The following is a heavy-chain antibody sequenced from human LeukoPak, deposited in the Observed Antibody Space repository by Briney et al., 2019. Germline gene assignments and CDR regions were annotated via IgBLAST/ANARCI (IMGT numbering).Heavy chain of an antibody. CDR3: ARASRSSSSG. J-gene: IGHJ4*02. D-gene: IGHD6-6*01. Sequence: GGSLRLSCAASGVTFSSLWMSWVRQAPGRGLEWVANINQDGSEKYYVDPVEGRFTISRDNAKDSLFLQMTSLRVEDTAVYYCARASRSSSSGWGRGTLVTVSS. CDR1: GVTFSSLW. CDR2: INQDGSEK. V-gene: IGHV3-7*01.